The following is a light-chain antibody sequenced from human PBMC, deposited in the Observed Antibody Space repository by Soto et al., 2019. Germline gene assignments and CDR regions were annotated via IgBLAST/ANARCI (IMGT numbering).Light chain of an antibody. Sequence: DIQMTQSPSTLSASVGDRVTITCRASQSISPWLAWYQQKPGKAPKLLIYKASSLESGVPSRFSGSGSGTEFTRTISSLQPDDFATYYCQHYNSYSPFGPGTKVDIK. CDR2: KAS. CDR1: QSISPW. CDR3: QHYNSYSP. J-gene: IGKJ3*01. V-gene: IGKV1-5*03.